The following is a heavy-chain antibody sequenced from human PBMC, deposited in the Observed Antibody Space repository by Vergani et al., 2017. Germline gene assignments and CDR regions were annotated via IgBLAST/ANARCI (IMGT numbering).Heavy chain of an antibody. D-gene: IGHD2-2*02. CDR1: GFFFSDYY. CDR2: IASSDTTV. V-gene: IGHV3-11*04. Sequence: QVQLVESGGGLVKPGGSLRLSCTASGFFFSDYYMSWLRQAPGKGLEWISYIASSDTTVYYADSVKGRFTISRDNAKNSLYLQMNSLIVEDTAVYYCARDRVGSSTSCYSCWYFDLWGRGTLVTVSS. CDR3: ARDRVGSSTSCYSCWYFDL. J-gene: IGHJ2*01.